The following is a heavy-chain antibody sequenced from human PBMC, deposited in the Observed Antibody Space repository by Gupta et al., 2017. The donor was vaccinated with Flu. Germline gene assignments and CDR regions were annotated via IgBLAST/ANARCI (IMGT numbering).Heavy chain of an antibody. CDR2: IHSSGMN. Sequence: TCGKGLEWIGHIHSSGMNNYSPSLKSRVTMSVDTSKNQFSLKLSSVTAADTAVYYCARGGVRHEYYYYGMDVWGQGTTVNVSS. CDR3: ARGGVRHEYYYYGMDV. J-gene: IGHJ6*02. V-gene: IGHV4-4*07. D-gene: IGHD3-10*01.